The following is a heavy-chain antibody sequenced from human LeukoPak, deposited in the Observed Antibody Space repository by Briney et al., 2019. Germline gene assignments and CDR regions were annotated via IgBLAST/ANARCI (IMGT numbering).Heavy chain of an antibody. J-gene: IGHJ5*02. CDR2: ISGGGDSI. Sequence: PGGSLRLSCAASGFTFSSYAMSWVRQAPGKGLEWVSTISGGGDSIYYADSVKGRFTISRDNSKNTLYLQMNSLRAEDTAVYYCAKGKRITIFGVLRGGSDWFDPWGQGTLVTVSS. D-gene: IGHD3-3*01. CDR3: AKGKRITIFGVLRGGSDWFDP. CDR1: GFTFSSYA. V-gene: IGHV3-23*01.